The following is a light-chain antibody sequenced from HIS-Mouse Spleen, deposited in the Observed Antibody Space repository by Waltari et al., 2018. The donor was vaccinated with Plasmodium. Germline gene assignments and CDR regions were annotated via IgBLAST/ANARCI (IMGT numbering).Light chain of an antibody. J-gene: IGKJ2*01. CDR2: KAS. Sequence: DIQMTQSPSTLSASVGDRVTITCRASQSISSWLAWYQQKPGKAPKLLIYKASSLESGVPSRFSGSGSGTEFTLTISSLQPDDFATYYCQQYNSYSYTFDPLPKLEI. CDR1: QSISSW. V-gene: IGKV1-5*03. CDR3: QQYNSYSYT.